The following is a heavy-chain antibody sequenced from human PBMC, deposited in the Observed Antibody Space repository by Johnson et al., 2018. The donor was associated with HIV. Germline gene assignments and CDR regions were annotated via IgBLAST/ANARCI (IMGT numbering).Heavy chain of an antibody. Sequence: VQLVESGGGLVQPGGSLRLSCAASGFTFSSYWMSWVRQAPGKGLEWVANIKQDGSEKYYVDSVKGRFTISRDNAKNSLYLQLTSLRAEDTAVYYCAKNKYSSGWYDAFDIWGQGTVVTVSS. V-gene: IGHV3-7*01. CDR2: IKQDGSEK. D-gene: IGHD6-19*01. CDR1: GFTFSSYW. CDR3: AKNKYSSGWYDAFDI. J-gene: IGHJ3*02.